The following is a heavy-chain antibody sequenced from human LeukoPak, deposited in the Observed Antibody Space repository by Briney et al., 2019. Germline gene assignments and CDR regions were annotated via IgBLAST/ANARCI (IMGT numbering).Heavy chain of an antibody. J-gene: IGHJ4*02. CDR3: ARGTGYCSSTSCYRGLGLDY. CDR1: GGSFSGYY. V-gene: IGHV4-34*01. CDR2: INHSGST. Sequence: PSETLSLTCAVYGGSFSGYYWSWIRQPPGKGLEWIGEINHSGSTNYNPSLKSRVTISVDTSKNQFSLKLSSVTAADTAVYYCARGTGYCSSTSCYRGLGLDYWGQGTLVTVSS. D-gene: IGHD2-2*02.